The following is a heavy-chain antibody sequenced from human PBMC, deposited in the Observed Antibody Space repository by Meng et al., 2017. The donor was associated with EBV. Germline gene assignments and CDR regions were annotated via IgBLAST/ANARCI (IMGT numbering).Heavy chain of an antibody. V-gene: IGHV3-30*04. Sequence: QVQLVGSGVGVVQPVRSLRLSCAASGVTFRNYAMNWVRQAPGKGLEWVSFILNDGGDEQYTDSVKGRFTISRDTSKNMLLLQMNSLRAEDTAIYYCAKGTGVGGYGPFDVWGHGTLVTVSS. D-gene: IGHD5-18*01. J-gene: IGHJ4*01. CDR2: ILNDGGDE. CDR3: AKGTGVGGYGPFDV. CDR1: GVTFRNYA.